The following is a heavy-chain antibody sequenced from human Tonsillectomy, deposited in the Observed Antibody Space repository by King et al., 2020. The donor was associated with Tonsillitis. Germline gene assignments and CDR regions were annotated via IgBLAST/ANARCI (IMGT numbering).Heavy chain of an antibody. J-gene: IGHJ6*02. V-gene: IGHV3-30*04. D-gene: IGHD1-26*01. CDR2: ISYDGSNK. CDR1: GFTFSRYA. Sequence: VQLVGSGGGVVQPGRSLRLSCAASGFTFSRYAMHWVRQAPGKGLEWVAVISYDGSNKYYADSVKGRFTISRDNSKNTLYLQMKSLRAEDTAVYYCVRELSGSLPTYYSGMAVWGQGTTVTVSS. CDR3: VRELSGSLPTYYSGMAV.